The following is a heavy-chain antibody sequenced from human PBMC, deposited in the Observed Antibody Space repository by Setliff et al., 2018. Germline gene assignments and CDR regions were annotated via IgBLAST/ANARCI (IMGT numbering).Heavy chain of an antibody. D-gene: IGHD3-3*01. CDR3: AYSSDYDFWSGYPPALDY. V-gene: IGHV4-39*07. Sequence: SETLSLTCTVSGGSISSGGYYWSWIRQPPGKGLEWIGEINHSGSTNYNPSLKSRVTISVDTSKNQFSLKLSSVTAADTAVYYCAYSSDYDFWSGYPPALDYWGQGTLVTVS. CDR1: GGSISSGGYY. CDR2: INHSGST. J-gene: IGHJ4*02.